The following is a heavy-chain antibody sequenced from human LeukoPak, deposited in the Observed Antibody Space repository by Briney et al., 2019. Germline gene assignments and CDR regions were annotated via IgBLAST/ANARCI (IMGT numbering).Heavy chain of an antibody. J-gene: IGHJ6*02. CDR1: GFTFSNYK. D-gene: IGHD2-2*01. CDR3: ARERLVVVGDAYYYYGMDV. V-gene: IGHV3-21*01. Sequence: PGGTLRHSCSASGFTFSNYKMNWVRQAAGKGLEWVSSISSSSSYIYYADSMKGRFTVSRDNAKNSLFLQMNSLRAEDTAVYYCARERLVVVGDAYYYYGMDVWGQGTTVTVSS. CDR2: ISSSSSYI.